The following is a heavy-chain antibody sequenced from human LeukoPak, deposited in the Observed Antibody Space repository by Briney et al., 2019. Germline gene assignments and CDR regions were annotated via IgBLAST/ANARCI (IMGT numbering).Heavy chain of an antibody. J-gene: IGHJ4*02. CDR1: GYTFSSHD. Sequence: ASVKVSCKASGYTFSSHDIYWVRQAPGQGLEWMGWISAYNGNTNYAQKLQGRVTMTTDTSTSTAYMELRSLRSDDTAVYHCARDQYGWHSDYWGQGTLVTVSS. V-gene: IGHV1-18*01. D-gene: IGHD4-17*01. CDR2: ISAYNGNT. CDR3: ARDQYGWHSDY.